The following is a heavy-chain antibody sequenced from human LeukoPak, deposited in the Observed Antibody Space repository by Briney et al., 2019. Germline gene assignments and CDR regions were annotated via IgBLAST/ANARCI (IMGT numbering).Heavy chain of an antibody. V-gene: IGHV4-39*07. D-gene: IGHD1-7*01. Sequence: PSETLSLTCTVSGGSISSSSYYWGWIRQPPGKGLEWIGSIYYSGSTYYNPSLKSRVTISVDRSKNQFSLKLSSVTAADTAVYYCARASEVELQNAFDIWGQGTMVTVSS. CDR2: IYYSGST. CDR3: ARASEVELQNAFDI. CDR1: GGSISSSSYY. J-gene: IGHJ3*02.